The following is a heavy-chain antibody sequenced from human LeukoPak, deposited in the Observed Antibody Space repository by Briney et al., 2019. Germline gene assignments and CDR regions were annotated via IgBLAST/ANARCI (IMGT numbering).Heavy chain of an antibody. CDR3: TASDHLYCSSSSCHFDY. V-gene: IGHV3-49*04. CDR1: GFTFGDYV. Sequence: GGSLRLSCTASGFTFGDYVMSWVRQAPGKGLEWVGFIRSKAYGGTTKNAASVKGRFTISRDDSRSIAYLQMNSLKTEDTAVYYCTASDHLYCSSSSCHFDYWGQGTLATVAS. CDR2: IRSKAYGGTT. J-gene: IGHJ4*02. D-gene: IGHD2-15*01.